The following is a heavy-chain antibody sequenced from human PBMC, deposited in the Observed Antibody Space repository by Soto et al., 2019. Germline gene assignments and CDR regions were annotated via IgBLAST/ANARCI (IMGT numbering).Heavy chain of an antibody. J-gene: IGHJ4*02. Sequence: GGSLRLSCATSGFTFTDYWMNWVRQAPGKGLEWVASIRQDGTERSYVDSVKGRFTISRDNAKNSLYLQLHSLRAEDTAVYYCARDGVMPGLYFDLWGQGTLVTVSS. CDR1: GFTFTDYW. CDR3: ARDGVMPGLYFDL. V-gene: IGHV3-7*01. CDR2: IRQDGTER. D-gene: IGHD2-21*01.